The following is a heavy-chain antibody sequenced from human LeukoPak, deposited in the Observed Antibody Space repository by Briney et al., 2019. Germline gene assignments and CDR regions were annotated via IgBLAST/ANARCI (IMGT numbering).Heavy chain of an antibody. CDR1: GGTFSSYA. D-gene: IGHD6-13*01. V-gene: IGHV1-69*04. Sequence: GASVKVSCKASGGTFSSYAISWVRQAPGQGLEWMGRIIPILGIANYAQKFQGRVTMTRDTSTSTVYMELSSLRSEDTAVYYCARAIAAAGTPYNLDYWGQGTLVTVSS. J-gene: IGHJ4*02. CDR3: ARAIAAAGTPYNLDY. CDR2: IIPILGIA.